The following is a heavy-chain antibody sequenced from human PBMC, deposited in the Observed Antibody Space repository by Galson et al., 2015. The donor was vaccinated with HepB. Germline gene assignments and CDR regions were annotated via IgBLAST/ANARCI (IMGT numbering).Heavy chain of an antibody. J-gene: IGHJ3*02. CDR2: IYPGDSDT. CDR3: AVPYYYYDSNGYSHDAFDI. D-gene: IGHD3-22*01. V-gene: IGHV5-51*03. CDR1: GYSFTRYW. Sequence: QSGAEVKKPGESLKISCKGSGYSFTRYWIGWGRQMPGKGLEWMGIIYPGDSDTRYSPSFQGQVTFSADKSISTAYLQWSSLKASDTAMYYCAVPYYYYDSNGYSHDAFDIWGQGTMVTVSS.